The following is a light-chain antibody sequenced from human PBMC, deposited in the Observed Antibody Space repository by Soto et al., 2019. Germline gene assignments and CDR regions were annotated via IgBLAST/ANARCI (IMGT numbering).Light chain of an antibody. CDR2: EGS. J-gene: IGLJ1*01. CDR1: SSDVGGYNV. CDR3: CSYAGSATYV. V-gene: IGLV2-23*01. Sequence: QSVLTQPASVSGSPGQSITISCTGTSSDVGGYNVVSWYQHHPGKVPKLMIDEGSERPSGVSNRFSGSKSGNTASLTISGLQAEDEAEYYCCSYAGSATYVFGTGTKVTVL.